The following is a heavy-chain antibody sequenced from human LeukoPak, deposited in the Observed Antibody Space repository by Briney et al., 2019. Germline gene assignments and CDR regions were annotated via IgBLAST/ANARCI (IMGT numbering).Heavy chain of an antibody. Sequence: GGSLRLSCAASGFTFTSYSLSWVRQAPGKGLEWVSGTSDRGDYTYYADSVKGRFTISRDNSKNTLYLQMNSLRAEDTALYFCAKKAQYNGNYPLDYWGQGTLVTVSS. J-gene: IGHJ4*02. D-gene: IGHD1-26*01. CDR3: AKKAQYNGNYPLDY. CDR1: GFTFTSYS. V-gene: IGHV3-23*01. CDR2: TSDRGDYT.